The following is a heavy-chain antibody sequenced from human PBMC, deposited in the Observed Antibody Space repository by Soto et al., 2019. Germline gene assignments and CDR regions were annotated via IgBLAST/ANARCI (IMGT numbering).Heavy chain of an antibody. D-gene: IGHD2-2*01. Sequence: QLQLQESGSGLVKPSQTLSLTCAVSGGSISSGGYSWSWIRQPPGKGLEWIGYIYHSGSTSYNPSLKSRVTISVDRSKNQFSLKLSSVTAADTAVYYCARAVVVVPAPFFFDYWGQGTLVTVSS. CDR1: GGSISSGGYS. J-gene: IGHJ4*02. CDR3: ARAVVVVPAPFFFDY. CDR2: IYHSGST. V-gene: IGHV4-30-2*01.